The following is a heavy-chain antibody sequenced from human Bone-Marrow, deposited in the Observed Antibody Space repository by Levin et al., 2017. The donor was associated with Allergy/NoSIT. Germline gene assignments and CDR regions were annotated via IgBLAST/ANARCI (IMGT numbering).Heavy chain of an antibody. D-gene: IGHD2-8*01. Sequence: GGSLRLSCSASGFAFDDFAMHWVRQAPGKGLEWVAIISWSNGNPGYADSVKGRFIVSRDNAKNSLYLHMDSLRIEDTAFYYCTRARRCIGPTCHPFDLWGQGTLVTVSA. CDR1: GFAFDDFA. J-gene: IGHJ4*02. V-gene: IGHV3-9*01. CDR2: ISWSNGNP. CDR3: TRARRCIGPTCHPFDL.